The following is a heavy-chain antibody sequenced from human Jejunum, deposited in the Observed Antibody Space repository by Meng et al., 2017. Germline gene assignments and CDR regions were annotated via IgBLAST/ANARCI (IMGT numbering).Heavy chain of an antibody. D-gene: IGHD2-15*01. V-gene: IGHV4-39*07. J-gene: IGHJ5*02. CDR1: GGSISSSSYY. CDR3: ARDKGCSGGSCYLPNTNWFDP. CDR2: IYYSGST. Sequence: SETLSLTCTVSGGSISSSSYYWGWIRQPPGKGLEWIGSIYYSGSTYYNPSLTSRVTISVDTSKNQFSLKLSSVTAAETAVYYCARDKGCSGGSCYLPNTNWFDPWGQGTLVTVSS.